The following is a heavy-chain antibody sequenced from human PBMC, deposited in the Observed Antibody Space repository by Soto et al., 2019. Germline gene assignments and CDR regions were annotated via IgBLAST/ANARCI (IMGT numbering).Heavy chain of an antibody. CDR3: ARAKHAYGDYDGIDY. Sequence: SLRLSCAASGFTFSTYSMNWVRQAPGKGPEWVSYISDSSSTIYYADSVKGRFTISRDNAKNSLYLQMNSLRAEDTAVYYCARAKHAYGDYDGIDYWGQGTLVTVSS. J-gene: IGHJ4*02. CDR2: ISDSSSTI. CDR1: GFTFSTYS. V-gene: IGHV3-48*01. D-gene: IGHD4-17*01.